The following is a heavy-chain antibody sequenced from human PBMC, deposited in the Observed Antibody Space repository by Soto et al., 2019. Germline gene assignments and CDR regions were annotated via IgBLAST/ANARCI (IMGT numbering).Heavy chain of an antibody. D-gene: IGHD1-26*01. CDR1: GFTVSSDY. CDR3: ARDPGDRNGVSV. V-gene: IGHV3-66*01. Sequence: PASGFTVSSDYMSWVRQAPGKGLEWVSVIYSGGSTYYADSVKGRFTISRDNSKNTLYLQMNSLRAEDTAVCYCARDPGDRNGVSVWGQGTTVTVSS. J-gene: IGHJ6*02. CDR2: IYSGGST.